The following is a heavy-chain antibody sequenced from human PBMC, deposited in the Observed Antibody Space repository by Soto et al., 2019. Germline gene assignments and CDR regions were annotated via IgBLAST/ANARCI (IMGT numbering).Heavy chain of an antibody. D-gene: IGHD6-13*01. Sequence: TSETLSLTCTVSGGSISSYYWSWIRQPPGKGLEWIGYIYYSGTTYYNPSLKSRITLSVDTSKNQFSLKLSSVTAADTAVYYCATNSGIAAAGISSGFDPWGQGTLVTVSS. CDR2: IYYSGTT. J-gene: IGHJ5*02. CDR1: GGSISSYY. CDR3: ATNSGIAAAGISSGFDP. V-gene: IGHV4-30-4*01.